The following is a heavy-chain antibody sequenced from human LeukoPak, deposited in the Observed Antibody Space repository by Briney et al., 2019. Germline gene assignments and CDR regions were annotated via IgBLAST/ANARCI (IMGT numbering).Heavy chain of an antibody. CDR1: GGSFSGYY. Sequence: KPSETLSLTCAVYGGSFSGYYWSWIRQPPGKGLEWIGEINHSGSTNYNPSLKSRVTISVDTSKNQFSLKLSSVTAADTAVYYCARWGIEKYYDFWSGYFSHWGQGTLVTVSS. J-gene: IGHJ4*02. D-gene: IGHD3-3*01. CDR2: INHSGST. V-gene: IGHV4-34*01. CDR3: ARWGIEKYYDFWSGYFSH.